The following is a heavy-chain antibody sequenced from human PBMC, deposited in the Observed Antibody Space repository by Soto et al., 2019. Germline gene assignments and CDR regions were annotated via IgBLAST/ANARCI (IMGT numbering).Heavy chain of an antibody. V-gene: IGHV3-23*01. CDR2: ISGSGGST. Sequence: GGSLRLSCAASGFTFSSYAMSWVRQATGKGLEWVSAISGSGGSTYYTDSVKDRFTISRDDSKNTLYLQINSLRAEDTAVYYCARIRMDSIFLFNVPDYWGRGTLVTCSS. CDR3: ARIRMDSIFLFNVPDY. J-gene: IGHJ4*02. CDR1: GFTFSSYA. D-gene: IGHD3-3*01.